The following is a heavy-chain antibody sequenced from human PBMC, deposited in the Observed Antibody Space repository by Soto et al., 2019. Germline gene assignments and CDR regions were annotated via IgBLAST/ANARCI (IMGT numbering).Heavy chain of an antibody. J-gene: IGHJ4*02. CDR1: GGSISSGDYY. D-gene: IGHD5-12*01. Sequence: SETLSLTCTVSGGSISSGDYYWSWIRQLPGKGLGWIGYIYYSGSTYYNPSLKSRVTISVDTSKNQFSLKLSSVTAADTAVYYCARAQMATTVDYWGQGTLVTVSS. CDR3: ARAQMATTVDY. CDR2: IYYSGST. V-gene: IGHV4-30-4*01.